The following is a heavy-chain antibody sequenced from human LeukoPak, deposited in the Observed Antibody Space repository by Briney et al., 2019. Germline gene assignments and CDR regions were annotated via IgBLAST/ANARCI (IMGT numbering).Heavy chain of an antibody. D-gene: IGHD3-16*01. J-gene: IGHJ4*02. CDR1: GFTFSTYA. V-gene: IGHV3-23*01. Sequence: GGSLRLFCTASGFTFSTYAMIWVRQAPGKALEWVSCISTSGGSTYYADSVKGRFTIPRDNSKNTLYLQMNSPRAEDTAVYYCAGGVTYWGQGTLVTVSS. CDR3: AGGVTY. CDR2: ISTSGGST.